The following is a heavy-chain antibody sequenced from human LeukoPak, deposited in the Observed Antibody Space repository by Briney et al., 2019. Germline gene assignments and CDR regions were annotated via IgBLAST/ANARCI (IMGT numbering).Heavy chain of an antibody. V-gene: IGHV4-34*01. CDR1: GGSFSGYY. J-gene: IGHJ4*02. CDR3: ARLHYYDYVWGSYRQYYFDY. D-gene: IGHD3-16*02. Sequence: PSETLSLTCAVYGGSFSGYYWSWIRQPPGKGLEWIGEINHSGGTNYNPSLKSRVTISVDTSKNQFSLRLSSVTAADTAVYYCARLHYYDYVWGSYRQYYFDYWGQGTLVTVSS. CDR2: INHSGGT.